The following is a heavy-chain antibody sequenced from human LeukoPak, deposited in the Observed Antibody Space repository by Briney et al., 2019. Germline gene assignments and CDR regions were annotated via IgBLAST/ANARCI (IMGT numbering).Heavy chain of an antibody. CDR3: AKALDGYNGMDV. CDR2: ISGSGRGT. J-gene: IGHJ6*02. Sequence: GGSLRLSCAASGFTFSSYAMSWVRQAPGKGLAWVSGISGSGRGTHSADSVKGRFTISRDNSKNMLYLQMNSLRAEDTALYYCAKALDGYNGMDVWGQGTTVIVSS. CDR1: GFTFSSYA. V-gene: IGHV3-23*01. D-gene: IGHD3-16*02.